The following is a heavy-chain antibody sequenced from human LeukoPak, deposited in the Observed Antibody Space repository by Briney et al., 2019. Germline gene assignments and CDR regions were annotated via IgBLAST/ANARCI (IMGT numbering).Heavy chain of an antibody. Sequence: ASVKVSCKASGYTFTSYGISWVRQALGQGLEWMGWISAYNGNTNYAQKLQGRVTMTTDTSTSTAYMELRSLRSDDTAVYYCARVPLIVVVPAALSGDYWGQGTLVTVSS. CDR2: ISAYNGNT. D-gene: IGHD2-2*01. CDR1: GYTFTSYG. CDR3: ARVPLIVVVPAALSGDY. J-gene: IGHJ4*02. V-gene: IGHV1-18*04.